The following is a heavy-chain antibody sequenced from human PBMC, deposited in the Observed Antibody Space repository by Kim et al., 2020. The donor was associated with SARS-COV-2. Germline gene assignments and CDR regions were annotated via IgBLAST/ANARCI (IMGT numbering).Heavy chain of an antibody. CDR3: AKDGTTIAYYYMDV. J-gene: IGHJ6*03. D-gene: IGHD6-13*01. V-gene: IGHV3-9*01. Sequence: YAASVNGRFTISRGNAKNSLYLQMNSLRAEDTALYYCAKDGTTIAYYYMDVWGKGPTVTVSS.